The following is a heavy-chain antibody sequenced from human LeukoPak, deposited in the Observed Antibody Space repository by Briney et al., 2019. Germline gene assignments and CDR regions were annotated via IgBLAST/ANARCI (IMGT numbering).Heavy chain of an antibody. CDR3: ASSRLFYQLITPFDY. CDR1: GFTFSSYA. CDR2: ISYDGSNK. V-gene: IGHV3-30-3*01. Sequence: PGRSLRLPCAASGFTFSSYAMHWVRQARGKGLEWVAVISYDGSNKYYADSVKGRFTISRDNSKNALYLQMNSLRAEDTAVYYCASSRLFYQLITPFDYWGQGTLVTVSS. J-gene: IGHJ4*02. D-gene: IGHD2-2*01.